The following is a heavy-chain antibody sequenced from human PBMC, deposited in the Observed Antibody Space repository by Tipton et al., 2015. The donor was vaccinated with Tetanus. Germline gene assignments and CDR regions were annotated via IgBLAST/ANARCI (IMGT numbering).Heavy chain of an antibody. CDR1: GGTFSSYA. V-gene: IGHV1-69*01. CDR2: IIPIFGTA. J-gene: IGHJ5*02. CDR3: ARDVITGTTLLSSWFDP. Sequence: QSGPEVKKPGSSVKVSCKASGGTFSSYAISWVRQAPGQGLEWMGGIIPIFGTANYAQKFQGRVTVTADESTSTAYMELSSLRSGDTAVYYCARDVITGTTLLSSWFDPWGQGTLVTVSS. D-gene: IGHD1-7*01.